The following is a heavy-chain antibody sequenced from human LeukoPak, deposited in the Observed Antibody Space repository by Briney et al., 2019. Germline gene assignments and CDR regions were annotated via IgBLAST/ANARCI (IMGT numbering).Heavy chain of an antibody. CDR1: GFTVSSNY. V-gene: IGHV3-53*01. D-gene: IGHD1-26*01. CDR3: ARDLSGSYSDAFDI. J-gene: IGHJ3*02. CDR2: IYSGGST. Sequence: PGGSLRLSCAASGFTVSSNYMSWVRQAPGKGLEWVSVIYSGGSTYYADSVKGQFTISRDNSKNTLYLQMNSLRAEDTAVYYCARDLSGSYSDAFDIWGQGTMVTVSS.